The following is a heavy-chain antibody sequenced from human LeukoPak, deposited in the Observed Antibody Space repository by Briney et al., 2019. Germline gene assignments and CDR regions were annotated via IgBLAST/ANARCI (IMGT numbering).Heavy chain of an antibody. J-gene: IGHJ4*02. D-gene: IGHD3-9*01. CDR3: AKGAVHYDILTGYLN. Sequence: GGSLRLSCAASGFTFGNYAIAWVRQAPGKGLEWVSGTSGSGVRTDYAESVKGRFTVSRDNSKNTLYLEMNSLRAEDTAVYYCAKGAVHYDILTGYLNWGQGTLATVSA. V-gene: IGHV3-23*01. CDR1: GFTFGNYA. CDR2: TSGSGVRT.